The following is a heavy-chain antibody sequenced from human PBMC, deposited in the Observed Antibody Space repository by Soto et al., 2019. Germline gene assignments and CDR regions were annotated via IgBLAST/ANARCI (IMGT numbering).Heavy chain of an antibody. CDR2: IYPGDSDT. V-gene: IGHV5-51*01. J-gene: IGHJ6*02. D-gene: IGHD3-22*01. Sequence: PGESLKISCKGSGYSFTSYWNGWVRQMPGKGLEWMGIIYPGDSDTRYSPSFQGQVTISADKSISTAYLQWSSLKASDTAMYYCARTSYDSSGHYYYGMDVWGQGTTVTVSS. CDR1: GYSFTSYW. CDR3: ARTSYDSSGHYYYGMDV.